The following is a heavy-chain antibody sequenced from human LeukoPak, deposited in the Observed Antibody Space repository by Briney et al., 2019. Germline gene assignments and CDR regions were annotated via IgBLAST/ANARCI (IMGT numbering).Heavy chain of an antibody. D-gene: IGHD2-15*01. Sequence: SETLSLTCTVSGGSNSSYYWSWIRQRPGKGLEWIGYIYYSGSTNYNPSLKSRVTISVDTSKNQFSLKLSSVTAADTAVYYCARDRGETYCSGGSCYRLGYGMDVWGKGTTVTVSS. CDR2: IYYSGST. CDR1: GGSNSSYY. CDR3: ARDRGETYCSGGSCYRLGYGMDV. J-gene: IGHJ6*04. V-gene: IGHV4-59*01.